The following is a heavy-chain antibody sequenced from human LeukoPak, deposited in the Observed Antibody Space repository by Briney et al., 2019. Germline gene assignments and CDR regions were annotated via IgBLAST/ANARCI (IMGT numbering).Heavy chain of an antibody. CDR3: ARPTTMVRGAPLGY. J-gene: IGHJ4*02. Sequence: ASVKVSCKASGYTFTSYDINWVRQATGQGLEWMGWMNPNSGNTGYAQKFQGRVTMTRYTSISTAYMELSSLRSEDTAVYYCARPTTMVRGAPLGYWGQGTLVTVSS. CDR1: GYTFTSYD. D-gene: IGHD3-10*01. V-gene: IGHV1-8*01. CDR2: MNPNSGNT.